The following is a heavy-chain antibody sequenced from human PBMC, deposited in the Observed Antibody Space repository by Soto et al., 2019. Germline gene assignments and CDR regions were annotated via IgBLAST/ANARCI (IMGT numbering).Heavy chain of an antibody. CDR3: ARGNVIRGYTYSEYFYYYYGMDV. CDR1: GFTFSSEA. Sequence: QAQLVESGGGVVQPGRSLRLSCAASGFTFSSEAMHWVRQAPGKGLEWVAVISYEGSNEHYVDAVKGRFTISRDTSKNTLYLQMNSLRSEDTAVYYCARGNVIRGYTYSEYFYYYYGMDVWGQGTTVTVSS. J-gene: IGHJ6*02. V-gene: IGHV3-30-3*01. CDR2: ISYEGSNE. D-gene: IGHD5-12*01.